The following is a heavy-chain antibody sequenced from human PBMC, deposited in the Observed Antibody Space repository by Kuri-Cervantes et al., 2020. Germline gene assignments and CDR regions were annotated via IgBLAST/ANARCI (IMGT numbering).Heavy chain of an antibody. CDR2: FIPIFATV. J-gene: IGHJ3*02. V-gene: IGHV1-69*05. CDR1: RDTSISHT. Sequence: SVKVSCKSSRDTSISHTVSWVRQAPGQGLEWMGGFIPIFATVKYAQNFQGRVTITTDESTSTAYMELSSLRSEDTAVYYCARCRAYSGSYYVAFDIWGQGTMVTVS. CDR3: ARCRAYSGSYYVAFDI. D-gene: IGHD1-26*01.